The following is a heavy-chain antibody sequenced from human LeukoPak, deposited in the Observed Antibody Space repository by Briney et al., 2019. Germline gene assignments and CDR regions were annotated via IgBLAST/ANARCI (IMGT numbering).Heavy chain of an antibody. D-gene: IGHD6-6*01. CDR2: IYYSGST. CDR3: ARQSIAARGYYYYMDV. Sequence: SETLSLTCTVSGGSISSSNYYWGWIRQPPGKGLEWIGSIYYSGSTNYNPSLKSPVTMSVDTPKNQFSLKLSSVTAADTAVYYCARQSIAARGYYYYMDVWGKGTTVTVSS. V-gene: IGHV4-39*01. J-gene: IGHJ6*03. CDR1: GGSISSSNYY.